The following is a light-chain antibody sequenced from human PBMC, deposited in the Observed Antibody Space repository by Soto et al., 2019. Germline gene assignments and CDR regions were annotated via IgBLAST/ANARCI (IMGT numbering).Light chain of an antibody. CDR1: SSDDGGYNY. CDR3: SSYTSSSTLYV. CDR2: DVS. V-gene: IGLV2-14*01. J-gene: IGLJ1*01. Sequence: QSALTQPASVSGSPGQSITISCTGTSSDDGGYNYVSWYQQHPCKVPKLMIYDVSNRPSGVSNRFSGSKSGNTASLTISGLQAEDEADYYCSSYTSSSTLYVFGTGTKLTVL.